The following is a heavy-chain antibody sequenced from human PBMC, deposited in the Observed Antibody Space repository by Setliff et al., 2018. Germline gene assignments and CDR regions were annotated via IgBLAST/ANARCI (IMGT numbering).Heavy chain of an antibody. Sequence: PGGSLRLSCAASGFTFSTYRMHWVRQAPGKGLEWVAVILDDGVKKYHADSVKGRFTISRDNSKNTLYLQMNSLRPEDTAVYYCAKSYITMVTGGWFDPWGQGTLVTVSS. J-gene: IGHJ5*02. D-gene: IGHD3-10*01. CDR1: GFTFSTYR. CDR2: ILDDGVKK. CDR3: AKSYITMVTGGWFDP. V-gene: IGHV3-30*18.